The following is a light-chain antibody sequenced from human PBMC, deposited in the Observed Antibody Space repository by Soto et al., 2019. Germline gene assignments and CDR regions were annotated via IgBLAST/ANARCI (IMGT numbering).Light chain of an antibody. CDR2: DAS. Sequence: EIVLTQSPATLSLSPGERATLSCRASQSVSSYLAWYQQKPGQAPRLLIYDASNRATAIPARFSGSGSGTDFTRTISSLEPEDFAVYYCQQRSNWPLITFGQGTRLEIK. CDR3: QQRSNWPLIT. V-gene: IGKV3-11*01. J-gene: IGKJ5*01. CDR1: QSVSSY.